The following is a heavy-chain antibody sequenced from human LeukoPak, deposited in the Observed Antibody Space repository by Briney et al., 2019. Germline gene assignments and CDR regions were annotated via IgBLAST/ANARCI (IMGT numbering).Heavy chain of an antibody. CDR2: MNPNSGNT. V-gene: IGHV1-8*01. Sequence: ASVKVSCKASGYTFTSYDINWVRRATGQGLEWMGWMNPNSGNTGYAQKFQGRVTMTRNTSISTAYMELSSLRSEDTAVYYCARGRSGYDGYYYGMDVWGQGTTVTVSS. CDR1: GYTFTSYD. J-gene: IGHJ6*02. CDR3: ARGRSGYDGYYYGMDV. D-gene: IGHD5-12*01.